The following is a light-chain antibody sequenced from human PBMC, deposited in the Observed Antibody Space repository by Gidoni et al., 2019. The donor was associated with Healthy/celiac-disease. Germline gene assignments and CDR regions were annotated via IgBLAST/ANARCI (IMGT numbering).Light chain of an antibody. CDR1: QSVSSY. J-gene: IGKJ5*01. Sequence: EIVLTQSPATLSLSPGERATLSCRASQSVSSYLAWYQQKPGLAPRLLIYDASNRATGIPARLSGSGSGTDFTRTISSLEPEDFAVYYCQQRSNWPRITFGQGTRLEIK. CDR2: DAS. CDR3: QQRSNWPRIT. V-gene: IGKV3-11*01.